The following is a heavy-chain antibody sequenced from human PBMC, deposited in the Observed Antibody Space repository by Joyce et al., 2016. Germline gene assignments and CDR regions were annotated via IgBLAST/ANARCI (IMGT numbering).Heavy chain of an antibody. V-gene: IGHV3-30-3*01. J-gene: IGHJ3*02. D-gene: IGHD2-21*02. CDR2: ISYDGTNI. CDR3: ARGDRLSRGDAFDI. CDR1: GLDFSTYA. Sequence: QVQLVESGGGMVQPGRSLRLSCAASGLDFSTYALQWVRQAPGKGLERLAVISYDGTNIYYAPSVKGRFTISRDNSKDTLYLQMNALRGDDTSVYFCARGDRLSRGDAFDIWGQGTMVTVSS.